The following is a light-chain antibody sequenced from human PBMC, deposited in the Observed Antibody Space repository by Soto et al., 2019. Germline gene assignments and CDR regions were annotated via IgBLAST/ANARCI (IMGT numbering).Light chain of an antibody. CDR1: QDISSY. J-gene: IGKJ1*01. CDR2: DAS. V-gene: IGKV1-8*01. CDR3: QQYYGFPRT. Sequence: AIRMTQSPSSFSASTGDRVSITCRASQDISSYLAWYQQKPGKAPKLLIYDASTLQSGVPSRFSGSGSGTAFTLTISCLQSEDFATYYCQQYYGFPRTFGQGTKVEIK.